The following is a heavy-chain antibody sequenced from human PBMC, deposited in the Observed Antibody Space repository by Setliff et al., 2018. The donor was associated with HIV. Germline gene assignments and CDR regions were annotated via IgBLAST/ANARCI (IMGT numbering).Heavy chain of an antibody. CDR3: TRHSTDPWSLLDY. CDR1: GFTFTDYW. J-gene: IGHJ4*02. D-gene: IGHD4-4*01. V-gene: IGHV3-74*01. CDR2: INVDGSSI. Sequence: GGSLRLSCAASGFTFTDYWMHWVRQVPGQGLVWVSRINVDGSSISYADSVKGRFTISRDDSKNTAYLQMDSLKTEDTAVYYCTRHSTDPWSLLDYWGQGTLVTVSS.